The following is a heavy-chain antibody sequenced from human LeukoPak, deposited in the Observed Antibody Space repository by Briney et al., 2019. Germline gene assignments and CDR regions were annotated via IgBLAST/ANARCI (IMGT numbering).Heavy chain of an antibody. D-gene: IGHD3-22*01. CDR2: MNPNSGNT. CDR3: ARGTSYYYDSPSDY. Sequence: GASVKVSCKASGYTFTSYGISWVRQATGQGLEWMGWMNPNSGNTGYAQKFQGRVTMTRNTSISTAYMELSSLRSEDTAVYYCARGTSYYYDSPSDYWGQGTLVTVSS. J-gene: IGHJ4*02. V-gene: IGHV1-8*02. CDR1: GYTFTSYG.